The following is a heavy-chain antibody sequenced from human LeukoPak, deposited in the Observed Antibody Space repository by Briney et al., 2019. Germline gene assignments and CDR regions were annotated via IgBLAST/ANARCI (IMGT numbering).Heavy chain of an antibody. D-gene: IGHD1-26*01. CDR1: GYTFTGYY. CDR2: INPNSGGT. Sequence: ASVKVSCKASGYTFTGYYMHWVRQAPGQGLEWMGWINPNSGGTNYAQKFQGRVTMTRDTSISTAYMELSRLRSDDTAVYYCARAPSAIVGANTHSDYWGQGTLVTVSS. CDR3: ARAPSAIVGANTHSDY. J-gene: IGHJ4*02. V-gene: IGHV1-2*02.